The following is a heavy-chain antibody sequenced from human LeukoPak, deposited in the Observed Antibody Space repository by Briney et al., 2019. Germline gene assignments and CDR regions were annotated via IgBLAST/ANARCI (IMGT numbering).Heavy chain of an antibody. Sequence: SETLSLTCAVSGGSISSSNWWSWVRQPPGKGLEWIGEIYHSGSTNYNPSLKSRVTISVDKSKNQLSLKLSSVTAADTAVYYCARDKGDPDNYYYYGMDVWGKGTTVTVSS. V-gene: IGHV4-4*02. CDR3: ARDKGDPDNYYYYGMDV. D-gene: IGHD2-21*02. CDR1: GGSISSSNW. J-gene: IGHJ6*04. CDR2: IYHSGST.